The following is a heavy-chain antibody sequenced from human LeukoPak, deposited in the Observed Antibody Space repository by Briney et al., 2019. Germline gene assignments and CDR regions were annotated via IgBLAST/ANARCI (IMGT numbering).Heavy chain of an antibody. CDR1: GFTFSSYA. J-gene: IGHJ4*02. Sequence: GGSLRLSCAASGFTFSSYAMSWVRQAPGKGLEWVSAISGSGGSTYYADSVKGRFTISRDNSKNTLYLQMNSLRAEDTAVYYCAKVKWDTAMVTEYYFDYWSQGTLVTVSS. V-gene: IGHV3-23*01. CDR3: AKVKWDTAMVTEYYFDY. D-gene: IGHD5-18*01. CDR2: ISGSGGST.